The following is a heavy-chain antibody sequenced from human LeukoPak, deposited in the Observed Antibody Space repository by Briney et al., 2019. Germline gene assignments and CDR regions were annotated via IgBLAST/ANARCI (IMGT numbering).Heavy chain of an antibody. Sequence: PGGSLRLSCAASGFTFSSYSMNWVRQAPGKGLEWVSSISSSSSYIYYADSVKGRFTISRDNSKNTLYLQMNSLRAEDTAVYYCARDSTTSFRFVDYYGMDVWGQGTTVTVSS. D-gene: IGHD1-26*01. J-gene: IGHJ6*02. CDR2: ISSSSSYI. V-gene: IGHV3-21*04. CDR3: ARDSTTSFRFVDYYGMDV. CDR1: GFTFSSYS.